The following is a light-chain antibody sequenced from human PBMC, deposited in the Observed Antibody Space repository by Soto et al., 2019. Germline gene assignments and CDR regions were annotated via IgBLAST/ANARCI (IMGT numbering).Light chain of an antibody. V-gene: IGKV3-20*01. CDR3: QQYTGPPTT. Sequence: EIILTPSPDTLSLSPVERATLSCRASQTVSSNYLAWCQQRPGQAPRLLIYGASTRAAGIPDRFSGSGSGTDFTLTITGLEPEDSAVYFCQQYTGPPTTFGQGTRLEIK. J-gene: IGKJ5*01. CDR1: QTVSSNY. CDR2: GAS.